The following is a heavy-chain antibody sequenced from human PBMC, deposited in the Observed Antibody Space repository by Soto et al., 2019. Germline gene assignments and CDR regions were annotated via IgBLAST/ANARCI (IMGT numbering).Heavy chain of an antibody. J-gene: IGHJ6*02. V-gene: IGHV3-9*01. Sequence: EVQLAESGGGLVHPGRSLRLSCVASGFTFDDHVMHWVRQVPGKGLEWVGHINWDGYSIGYGDSVRGRFTISRDNAKNTLFLHMNSLRADDTAIYYCARAMIIVEYGMDIWGQGTAVTVSS. CDR2: INWDGYSI. CDR1: GFTFDDHV. CDR3: ARAMIIVEYGMDI. D-gene: IGHD3-22*01.